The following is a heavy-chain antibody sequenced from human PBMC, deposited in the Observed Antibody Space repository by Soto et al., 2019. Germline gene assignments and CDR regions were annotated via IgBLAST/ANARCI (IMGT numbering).Heavy chain of an antibody. CDR2: IYYSGNT. CDR1: SASLSSSTYY. CDR3: ASSSPFHY. V-gene: IGHV4-39*01. D-gene: IGHD6-6*01. Sequence: PSETLSLTCSVSSASLSSSTYYWSWIRQPPGRGPEWIGSIYYSGNTYYKPSLKSRVSISIDTSRNQFSLKLTSVTAADTGVYYCASSSPFHYWGPGIFVTVSS. J-gene: IGHJ4*02.